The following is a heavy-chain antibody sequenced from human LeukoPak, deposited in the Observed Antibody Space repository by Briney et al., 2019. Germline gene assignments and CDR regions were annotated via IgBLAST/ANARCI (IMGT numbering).Heavy chain of an antibody. CDR1: GYTFTGYY. CDR3: PHGEFMYAMDV. V-gene: IGHV1-8*02. CDR2: MNPNSGNT. J-gene: IGHJ6*02. Sequence: ASVKVSCKASGYTFTGYYVHWVRQAPGQGLEWMGWMNPNSGNTGYAQKFQGRVTMTRNTSISTAYMELSSLRTEDTALYARPHGEFMYAMDVWGQGTTVTVSS. D-gene: IGHD3-10*01.